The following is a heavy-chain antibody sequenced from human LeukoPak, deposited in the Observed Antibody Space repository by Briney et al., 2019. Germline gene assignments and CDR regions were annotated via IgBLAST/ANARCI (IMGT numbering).Heavy chain of an antibody. J-gene: IGHJ6*03. D-gene: IGHD6-19*01. CDR1: GFTFSSYS. V-gene: IGHV3-23*01. Sequence: HPGGTLRLSCAASGFTFSSYSMSWVRQAPGKGLEWVSIISDSGANTYYADSVRGRFTISRDNSKNTLYLQMNSLRAEDTAVYYCARDLRYSSGWSASGMDVWGKGTTVTISS. CDR3: ARDLRYSSGWSASGMDV. CDR2: ISDSGANT.